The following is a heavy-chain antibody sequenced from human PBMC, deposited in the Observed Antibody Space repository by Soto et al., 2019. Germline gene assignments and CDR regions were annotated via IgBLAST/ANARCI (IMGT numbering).Heavy chain of an antibody. Sequence: VGFLRLSCSASGLSFGSNSMAWVRQAPGKGLEWVASISDTAHRIFHADSVKGRFTISRDNSESTLYLQMNSPRAEDTALYYCAKGRSYYYYYGVDVWGQGTTVTVSS. CDR1: GLSFGSNS. J-gene: IGHJ6*02. CDR2: ISDTAHRI. V-gene: IGHV3-23*01. CDR3: AKGRSYYYYYGVDV.